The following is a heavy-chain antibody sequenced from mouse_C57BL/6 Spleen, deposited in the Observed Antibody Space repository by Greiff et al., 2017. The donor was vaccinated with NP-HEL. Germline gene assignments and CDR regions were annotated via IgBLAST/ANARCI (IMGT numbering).Heavy chain of an antibody. CDR2: ISSGSSTI. CDR3: ASPTEHYYAMDY. CDR1: GFTFSDYG. D-gene: IGHD4-1*02. V-gene: IGHV5-17*01. Sequence: VQLKESGGGLVKPGGSLKLSCAASGFTFSDYGMHWVRQAPEKGLEWVAYISSGSSTIYYADTVKGRFTISRDNAKNTLFLQMTSLRSEDTAMYYCASPTEHYYAMDYWGQGTSVTVSS. J-gene: IGHJ4*01.